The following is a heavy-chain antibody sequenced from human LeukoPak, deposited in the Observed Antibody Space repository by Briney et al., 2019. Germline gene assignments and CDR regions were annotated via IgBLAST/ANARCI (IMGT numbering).Heavy chain of an antibody. J-gene: IGHJ4*02. V-gene: IGHV4-59*02. Sequence: SETLSLTCNVSGDSVRSYYWSWIRQPPGKGLEWIGYIYYSGSTSYNPSLKSRVTISVDTSKKQFSLKLISVTAADTAVYYCARGGYSGYDFEYWGQGTLVTVSS. CDR1: GDSVRSYY. D-gene: IGHD5-12*01. CDR3: ARGGYSGYDFEY. CDR2: IYYSGST.